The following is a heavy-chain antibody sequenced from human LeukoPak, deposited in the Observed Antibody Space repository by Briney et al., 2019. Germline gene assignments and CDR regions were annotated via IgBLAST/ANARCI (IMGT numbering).Heavy chain of an antibody. D-gene: IGHD6-13*01. CDR3: ARDRIAAAGWYYYYYYMDV. V-gene: IGHV4-38-2*02. Sequence: SETLSLTCTVSGYSISSGYYWGWIRQPPGKGLEWIGSIYYSGSTYYNPSLKSRVTISVDTSKNQFSLKLSSVTAADTAVYYCARDRIAAAGWYYYYYYMDVWGKGTTVTVSS. CDR2: IYYSGST. CDR1: GYSISSGYY. J-gene: IGHJ6*03.